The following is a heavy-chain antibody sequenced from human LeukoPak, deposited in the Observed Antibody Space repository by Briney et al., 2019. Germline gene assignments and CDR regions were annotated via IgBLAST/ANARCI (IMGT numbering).Heavy chain of an antibody. CDR2: IYYSGST. D-gene: IGHD5-12*01. Sequence: SETLSLTCTVSGGSVSSGSYSWSWIRQPPGKGLEWIGYIYYSGSTNYNPSLKSRVTISVGTSKNQFSLKLSSVTAADTAVYYCARGGGYSGYGTFDYWGQGTLVTVSS. CDR1: GGSVSSGSYS. CDR3: ARGGGYSGYGTFDY. J-gene: IGHJ4*02. V-gene: IGHV4-61*01.